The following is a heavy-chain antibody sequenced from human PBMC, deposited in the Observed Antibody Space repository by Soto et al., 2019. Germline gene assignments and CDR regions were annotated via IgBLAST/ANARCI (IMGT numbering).Heavy chain of an antibody. CDR1: GFSFSAHG. V-gene: IGHV3-33*01. J-gene: IGHJ4*02. D-gene: IGHD1-1*01. CDR3: ARDDLCVDNGLDH. CDR2: INDGSEE. Sequence: QVQLVESGGGVVRPGTSLRLSCAATGFSFSAHGMHWVRQAPGKGLEWLAVINDGSEEGYADSVRGRFTISRDNARNILYLHMDNLRAEDSALYYCARDDLCVDNGLDHWGQGTLVTVSS.